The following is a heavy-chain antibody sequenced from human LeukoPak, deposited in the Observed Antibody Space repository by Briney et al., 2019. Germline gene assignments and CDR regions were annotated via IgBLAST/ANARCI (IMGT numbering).Heavy chain of an antibody. D-gene: IGHD2-2*01. CDR1: GFIFSDHY. J-gene: IGHJ4*02. CDR2: ISSSSSTI. V-gene: IGHV3-48*01. Sequence: GGSLRLSCAASGFIFSDHYMDWVRQAPGKGLEWVSYISSSSSTIYYADSVKGRFTISRDNAKNSLYLQMNSLRAEDTAVYYCARLRWDIVVVPAAVFDYWGQGTLVTVSS. CDR3: ARLRWDIVVVPAAVFDY.